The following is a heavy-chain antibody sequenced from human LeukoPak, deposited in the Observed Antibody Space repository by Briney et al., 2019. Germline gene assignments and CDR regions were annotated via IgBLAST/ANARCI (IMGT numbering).Heavy chain of an antibody. Sequence: PSETLSLTCTVSGYSISSGYYWGWIRQPPGKGLEWIGSIYHSGSTYYNPSLKSRVTISVDTSKNQFSLKLSSVTAADTAVYYCARALYCSGGSCHYYYYYYYMDVWGKGTTVTVSS. J-gene: IGHJ6*03. CDR3: ARALYCSGGSCHYYYYYYYMDV. CDR2: IYHSGST. V-gene: IGHV4-38-2*02. CDR1: GYSISSGYY. D-gene: IGHD2-15*01.